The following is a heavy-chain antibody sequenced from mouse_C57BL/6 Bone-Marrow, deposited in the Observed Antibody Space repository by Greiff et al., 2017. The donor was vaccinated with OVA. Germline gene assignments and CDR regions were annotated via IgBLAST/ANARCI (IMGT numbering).Heavy chain of an antibody. V-gene: IGHV1-74*01. CDR1: GYTFISYW. CDR3: TIYDDPSSYAFDY. D-gene: IGHD1-1*01. Sequence: QVQLQQSGAELVKPGASVKVSCKASGYTFISYWMNWVKQRPGQGLEWIGRIYPSDGDTNYNQKFKGKATLTADKSSSTAYMQLSSLTSEDSAVYCGTIYDDPSSYAFDYWGQGTTLTVSS. CDR2: IYPSDGDT. J-gene: IGHJ2*01.